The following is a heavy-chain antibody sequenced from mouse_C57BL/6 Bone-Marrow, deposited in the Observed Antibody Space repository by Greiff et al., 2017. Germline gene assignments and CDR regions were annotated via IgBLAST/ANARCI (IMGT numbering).Heavy chain of an antibody. CDR2: ISYSGST. D-gene: IGHD1-1*01. CDR3: ALYYGSSFQYYYAMDY. J-gene: IGHJ4*01. V-gene: IGHV3-8*01. Sequence: EVQLQQSGPGLAKPSQTLSLTCSVTGYSITSDYWNWIRKFPGNKLEYMGYISYSGSTYYNPSLKSRISITRDTSKNQYYLKLNSVTTEDTATYYCALYYGSSFQYYYAMDYWGQGTSVTVSS. CDR1: GYSITSDY.